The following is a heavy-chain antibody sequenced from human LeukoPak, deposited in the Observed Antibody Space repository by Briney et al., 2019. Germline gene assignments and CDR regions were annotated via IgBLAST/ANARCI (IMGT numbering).Heavy chain of an antibody. CDR3: ARLKSISGSYPEGYFDY. Sequence: GESLKISCEGSGYRFTSSWIGWVRQMPGKGLEWMGIIYPGDSDSRYSPSFQGQVTISVDKSISTAYLQWSSLKASDIAMYYCARLKSISGSYPEGYFDYWGRGTLVTVSS. CDR2: IYPGDSDS. CDR1: GYRFTSSW. D-gene: IGHD3-10*01. J-gene: IGHJ4*02. V-gene: IGHV5-51*01.